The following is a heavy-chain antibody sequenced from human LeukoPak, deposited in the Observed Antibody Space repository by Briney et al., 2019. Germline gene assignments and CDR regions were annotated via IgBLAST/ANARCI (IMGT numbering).Heavy chain of an antibody. Sequence: GGSLRLSCVVSGFTFSTYSMSWVRQAPGKGLEWVSGVGGGGDRIFYADSVKGRFTISRDNSKNTLYLQVNCLRAEDTAVYYCAKDSRGYNRPIDTWGQGTLVTVSS. V-gene: IGHV3-23*01. CDR1: GFTFSTYS. D-gene: IGHD3-22*01. J-gene: IGHJ4*02. CDR2: VGGGGDRI. CDR3: AKDSRGYNRPIDT.